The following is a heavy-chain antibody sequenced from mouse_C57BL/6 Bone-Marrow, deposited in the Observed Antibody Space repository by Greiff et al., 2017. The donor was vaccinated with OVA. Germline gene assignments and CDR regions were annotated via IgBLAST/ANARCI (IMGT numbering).Heavy chain of an antibody. CDR1: GYTFTTYP. Sequence: QVQLQQSGAELVKPGASVKMSCKASGYTFTTYPIEWMKQNHGKSLEWIGNFHPYNDDTKYNEKFKGKATLTLEKSSSTVYLELSRLTSDDSAVYYCARGGPYYSNYYAMDYWGQGTSVTVSS. J-gene: IGHJ4*01. CDR3: ARGGPYYSNYYAMDY. D-gene: IGHD2-5*01. V-gene: IGHV1-47*01. CDR2: FHPYNDDT.